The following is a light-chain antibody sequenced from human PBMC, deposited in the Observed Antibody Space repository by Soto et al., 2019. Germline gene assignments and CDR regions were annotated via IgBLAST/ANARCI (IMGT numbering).Light chain of an antibody. J-gene: IGKJ3*01. CDR2: GAS. CDR3: HQYGSTPFT. CDR1: QSVSTNY. V-gene: IGKV3-20*01. Sequence: EIVLTQSPGTLSLSPGDRATLSCRASQSVSTNYLAWYQQKLGQAPRLLIYGASSRATGIPDRFSGNGSGTDFTLTISRLEPEDFAVYYCHQYGSTPFTFGPGTQVDIK.